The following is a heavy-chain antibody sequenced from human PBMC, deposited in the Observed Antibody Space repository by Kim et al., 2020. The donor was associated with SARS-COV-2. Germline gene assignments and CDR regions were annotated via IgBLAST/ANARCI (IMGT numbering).Heavy chain of an antibody. Sequence: NYNPSLTSRVTISVDTSKNQLSLNLRSVTAADTAVYYCARDRGGGSFAFDIWGQGTMVTVSS. V-gene: IGHV4-59*01. J-gene: IGHJ3*02. D-gene: IGHD3-16*01. CDR3: ARDRGGGSFAFDI.